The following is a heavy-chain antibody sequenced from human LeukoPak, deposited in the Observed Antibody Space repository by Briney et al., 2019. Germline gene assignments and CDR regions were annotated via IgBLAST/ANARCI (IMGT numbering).Heavy chain of an antibody. CDR2: IYYSGST. J-gene: IGHJ4*02. V-gene: IGHV4-59*01. CDR3: ARATNYAGVFDY. Sequence: PSETLSLTCIVSGGSSSSYYWSWIRQPPGKGLEWSGYIYYSGSTNYNPSLNSRVTISVNTSKNQFSPKLSSVTAADTAVYYCARATNYAGVFDYWGQGTLVTVSS. CDR1: GGSSSSYY. D-gene: IGHD2-2*01.